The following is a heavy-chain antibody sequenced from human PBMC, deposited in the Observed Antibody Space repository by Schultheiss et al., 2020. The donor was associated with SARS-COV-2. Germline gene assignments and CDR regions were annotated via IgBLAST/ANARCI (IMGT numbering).Heavy chain of an antibody. V-gene: IGHV3-30*18. D-gene: IGHD3-22*01. Sequence: GGSLRLSCAASGFTFSGFGMHWVRQAPGRGLEWVAVVSDDGRNKHSADSVKGRFTISRDNSKNTLYLQMTSLRAEDTAVYYCAKDLSDYYDCFDFWGQGTLVTVSS. CDR2: VSDDGRNK. CDR1: GFTFSGFG. CDR3: AKDLSDYYDCFDF. J-gene: IGHJ4*02.